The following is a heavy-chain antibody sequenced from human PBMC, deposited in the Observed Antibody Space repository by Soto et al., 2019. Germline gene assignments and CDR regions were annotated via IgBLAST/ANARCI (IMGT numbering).Heavy chain of an antibody. CDR2: IIPIFGTA. D-gene: IGHD2-2*01. J-gene: IGHJ6*02. CDR1: GGTFSSYA. Sequence: QVQLVQSGAEVKKPGSSVKVSCKASGGTFSSYAISWVRQAPGQGLEWMGGIIPIFGTANYAQKFQGRVTITADGSTSTAYMGLSSLRSEDTAVYYCARSGYCSSTSCYAHYYYYGMDVWGQGTTVTVSS. CDR3: ARSGYCSSTSCYAHYYYYGMDV. V-gene: IGHV1-69*01.